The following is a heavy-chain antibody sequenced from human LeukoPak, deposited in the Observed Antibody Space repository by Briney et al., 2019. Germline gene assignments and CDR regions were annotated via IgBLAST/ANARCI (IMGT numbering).Heavy chain of an antibody. V-gene: IGHV4-39*01. CDR1: GVSIYSSTYY. Sequence: TSGTLSLTCSVSGVSIYSSTYYWAWIRQPPGKGLEFIGSIYYNEDTFHNPSLKSRLTISVDTSANLFSLRLTSVTAADTATYYCARQLAAGNDGFDVWGQGTVVTVSS. CDR3: ARQLAAGNDGFDV. CDR2: IYYNEDT. D-gene: IGHD2-15*01. J-gene: IGHJ3*01.